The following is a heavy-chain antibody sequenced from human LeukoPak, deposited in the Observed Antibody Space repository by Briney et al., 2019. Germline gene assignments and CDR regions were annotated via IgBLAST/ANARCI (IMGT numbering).Heavy chain of an antibody. J-gene: IGHJ5*02. D-gene: IGHD1-26*01. CDR2: ISSSSSSI. V-gene: IGHV3-21*01. CDR1: GFTFSNYN. Sequence: GGSRRLSCAASGFTFSNYNMNWVRQAPGKGLEWVSSISSSSSSINYADSLKGRFTISRDNAKNLLYLQMNSLRAEDTAVYYCASAPLGSTRPWGQGTLVTVSS. CDR3: ASAPLGSTRP.